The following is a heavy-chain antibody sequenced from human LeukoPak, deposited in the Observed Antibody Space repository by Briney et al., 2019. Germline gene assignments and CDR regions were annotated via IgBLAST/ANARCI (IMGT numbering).Heavy chain of an antibody. CDR1: GFTFSSYS. Sequence: GGSLRLSCAASGFTFSSYSMNWVRQAPGKGLGWVSSISSSSSYIYYADSVKGRFTISRDNAKNSLYLQMNSLRAEDTAVYYCARYCSSTSCYAFDIWGQGTMVTVSS. CDR2: ISSSSSYI. CDR3: ARYCSSTSCYAFDI. J-gene: IGHJ3*02. V-gene: IGHV3-21*01. D-gene: IGHD2-2*01.